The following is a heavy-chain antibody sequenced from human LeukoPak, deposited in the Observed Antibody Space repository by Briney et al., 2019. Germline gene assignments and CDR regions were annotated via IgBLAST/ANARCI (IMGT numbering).Heavy chain of an antibody. V-gene: IGHV4-31*03. CDR3: ARGRIVGATSHFDY. Sequence: PSQTLSLTCTVSGGSISSGGYYWSWIRQHPGKGLEWIGYIYYSGSTYYNPSLKSRVTISVDTSKNQFSLKLSSVTAADTAVYYCARGRIVGATSHFDYWGQGTLVTVSS. CDR1: GGSISSGGYY. CDR2: IYYSGST. J-gene: IGHJ4*02. D-gene: IGHD1-26*01.